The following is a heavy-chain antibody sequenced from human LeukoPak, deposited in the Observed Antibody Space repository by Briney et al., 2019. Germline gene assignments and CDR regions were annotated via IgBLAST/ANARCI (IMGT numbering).Heavy chain of an antibody. J-gene: IGHJ6*02. CDR1: GFTFSSYA. D-gene: IGHD3-10*01. CDR2: ISGSGGST. Sequence: GGPLRLSCAASGFTFSSYAMSWVRQAPGKGLEWVSAISGSGGSTYYADSVKGRFTISRDNSKNTLYLQMNSLRAEDTAVYYCAPPPRFGAYYYGMDVWGQGTTVTVSS. V-gene: IGHV3-23*01. CDR3: APPPRFGAYYYGMDV.